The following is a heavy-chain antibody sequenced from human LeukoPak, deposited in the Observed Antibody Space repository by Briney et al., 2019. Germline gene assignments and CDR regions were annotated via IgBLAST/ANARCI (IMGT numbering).Heavy chain of an antibody. Sequence: QPGGSLRLSCAASGFTFSSYGMHWVRQAPGKGLEWVAVIWYDGSNKYYAESVKGRFTISRDNSKNTLYLQMNSLRAEDTAVYYCARALAVSNWFDPWGQGTLVTVSS. D-gene: IGHD6-19*01. CDR2: IWYDGSNK. CDR3: ARALAVSNWFDP. J-gene: IGHJ5*02. CDR1: GFTFSSYG. V-gene: IGHV3-33*01.